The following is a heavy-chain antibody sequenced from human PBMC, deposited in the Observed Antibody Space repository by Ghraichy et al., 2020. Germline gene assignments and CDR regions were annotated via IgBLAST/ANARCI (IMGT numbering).Heavy chain of an antibody. CDR1: GFTFSSYG. CDR2: IWYDGSNK. V-gene: IGHV3-33*01. J-gene: IGHJ4*02. CDR3: ARGDTAMGDYYFDY. Sequence: GGSLRLSCAASGFTFSSYGMHWVRQAPGKGLEWVAVIWYDGSNKYYADSVKGRFTISRDNSKNTLYLQMNSLRAEDTAVYYCARGDTAMGDYYFDYWGQGTLVTVSS. D-gene: IGHD5-18*01.